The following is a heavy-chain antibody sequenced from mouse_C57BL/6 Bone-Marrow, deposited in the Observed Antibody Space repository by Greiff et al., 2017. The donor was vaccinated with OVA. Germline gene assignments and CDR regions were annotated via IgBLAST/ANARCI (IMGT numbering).Heavy chain of an antibody. J-gene: IGHJ2*01. V-gene: IGHV1-64*01. Sequence: VQLQQPGAELVKPGASVHLSCTASGYTFTSYWLHWVKQRPGQGLEWIGMIHPNSGSTNYNEKFKSKATLTVDKSSSTAYMQLSSLTSEDSAVDYCARNYYGNWGYWGQGTTLTVSS. CDR3: ARNYYGNWGY. D-gene: IGHD2-1*01. CDR2: IHPNSGST. CDR1: GYTFTSYW.